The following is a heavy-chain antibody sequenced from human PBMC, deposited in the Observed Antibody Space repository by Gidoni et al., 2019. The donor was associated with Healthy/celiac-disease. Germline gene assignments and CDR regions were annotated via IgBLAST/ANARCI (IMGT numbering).Heavy chain of an antibody. Sequence: QVQLQESGPGLVKPSETLALTCAVSGYSISSGYYWGWIRQPPGKGLEWIGSIYPSGSTYYTPSLKSRVTISVDTSKTQFSLKLSSVTAADTAVYSCARVSLGLFGYWGQGTLVTVSS. CDR2: IYPSGST. CDR1: GYSISSGYY. CDR3: ARVSLGLFGY. V-gene: IGHV4-38-2*01. J-gene: IGHJ4*02.